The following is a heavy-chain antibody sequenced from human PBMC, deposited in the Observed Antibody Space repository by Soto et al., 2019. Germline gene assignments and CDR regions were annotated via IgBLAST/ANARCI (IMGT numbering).Heavy chain of an antibody. CDR2: ISGVGDST. D-gene: IGHD5-18*01. V-gene: IGHV3-23*01. CDR3: AMGYNYAPFDP. CDR1: GFTFSSYA. Sequence: GGSLRLSCAASGFTFSSYAMSWVRQAPGKGLEWFSGISGVGDSTYYADSVKGRFTISRDNRKKTLYLEMNSLRAEDTAVYYCAMGYNYAPFDPWGQGALVTVSS. J-gene: IGHJ5*02.